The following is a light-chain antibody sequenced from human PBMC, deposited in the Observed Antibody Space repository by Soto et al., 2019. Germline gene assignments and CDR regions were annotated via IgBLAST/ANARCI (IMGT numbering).Light chain of an antibody. V-gene: IGKV1-6*01. CDR3: LQEYGDSWT. CDR1: QGISTY. CDR2: AAS. Sequence: IQMTQSPSSLSESAGDRVTITCRASQGISTYLNWYQQKPGKDPKLLIYAASSLQSGVPPRFSGSGSGTEFNLTISRLQPEDFASYYCLQEYGDSWTFGQGTKVDIK. J-gene: IGKJ1*01.